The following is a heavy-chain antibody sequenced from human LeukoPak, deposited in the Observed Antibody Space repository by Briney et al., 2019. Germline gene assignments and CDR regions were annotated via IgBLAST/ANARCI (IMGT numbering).Heavy chain of an antibody. CDR1: GGSVSSGSYY. CDR3: ARLQYYDFWSGYGDFDY. V-gene: IGHV4-61*01. J-gene: IGHJ4*02. Sequence: AWETLSLTCTVSGGSVSSGSYYWGWIRQPPGKGLEWIVYIYYSGSTNYTPSLKSRVTISVDTSKNQFSLKLSSVTAADPAVYYCARLQYYDFWSGYGDFDYWGQGTLVTVSS. CDR2: IYYSGST. D-gene: IGHD3-3*01.